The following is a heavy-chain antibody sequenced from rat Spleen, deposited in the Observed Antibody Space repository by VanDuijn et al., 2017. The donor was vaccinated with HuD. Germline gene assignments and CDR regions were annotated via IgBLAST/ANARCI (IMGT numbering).Heavy chain of an antibody. CDR2: ISYDGGTT. D-gene: IGHD4-3*01. CDR1: GFTFNNYY. Sequence: EVQLVESGGGLVQPGRSLKLSCAASGFTFNNYYMAWVRQAPTKGLEWVATISYDGGTTCYPDSVKGRFTISRDNVENTVYLQMNSLRSEDTATYYCAVSGYGYWGQGVMVTVSS. J-gene: IGHJ2*01. V-gene: IGHV5-25*01. CDR3: AVSGYGY.